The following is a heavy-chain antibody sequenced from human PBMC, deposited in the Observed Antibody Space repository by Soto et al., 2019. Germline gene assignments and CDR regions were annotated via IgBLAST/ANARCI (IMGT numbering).Heavy chain of an antibody. CDR3: ARGGLRVVVPAAIRLEPLSGYGMDV. J-gene: IGHJ6*02. CDR1: GGTFSSYA. CDR2: IIPIFGTA. D-gene: IGHD2-2*02. Sequence: SVKVSCKASGGTFSSYAISWVRQAPGQGLEWMGGIIPIFGTAKYAQKFQGRVTITADESTSTAYMELSSLRSEDTAVYYCARGGLRVVVPAAIRLEPLSGYGMDVWGQGTTVTVS. V-gene: IGHV1-69*13.